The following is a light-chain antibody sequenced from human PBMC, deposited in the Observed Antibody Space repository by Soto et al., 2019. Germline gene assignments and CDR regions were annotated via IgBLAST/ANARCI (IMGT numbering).Light chain of an antibody. CDR1: RSVSNR. CDR2: GAS. J-gene: IGKJ4*01. V-gene: IGKV3-15*01. CDR3: QQYYNWPVT. Sequence: EILMTQSPATLSVSPGETVTFSCRASRSVSNRLAWYQHKPGQAPRLLISGASNGATGIPPKFSGSGSGKEFTLTVDSLKSDDIAVYYCQQYYNWPVTLGGGTKVDIK.